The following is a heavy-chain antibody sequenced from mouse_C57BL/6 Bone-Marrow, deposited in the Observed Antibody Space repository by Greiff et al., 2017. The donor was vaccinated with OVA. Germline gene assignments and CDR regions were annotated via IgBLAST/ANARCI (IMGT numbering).Heavy chain of an antibody. CDR1: GFTFSDYY. CDR2: INYDGSST. J-gene: IGHJ2*01. D-gene: IGHD3-3*01. CDR3: ARDRGPLYYFDY. Sequence: DVKLVESEGGLVQPGSSMKLSCTASGFTFSDYYMAWVRQVPEKGLEWVANINYDGSSTYYLDSLKSRFIISRDNAKNILYLQMSSLKSEDTATYYCARDRGPLYYFDYWGQGTTLTVSS. V-gene: IGHV5-16*01.